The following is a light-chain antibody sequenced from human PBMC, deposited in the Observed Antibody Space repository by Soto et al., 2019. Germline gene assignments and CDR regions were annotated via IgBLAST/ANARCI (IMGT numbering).Light chain of an antibody. CDR1: QSLLFTNGITY. J-gene: IGKJ4*01. CDR2: EVS. CDR3: LQCTHWPLT. V-gene: IGKV2-30*01. Sequence: VVLTQSPLSLSVTLGQPASVSCRSSQSLLFTNGITYLTWFHQRPGQPPRRLIYEVSDRDSGVPDRFCGSGSGTDFTLRISRVEAEDVGLLYCLQCTHWPLTFGGGTRVEIK.